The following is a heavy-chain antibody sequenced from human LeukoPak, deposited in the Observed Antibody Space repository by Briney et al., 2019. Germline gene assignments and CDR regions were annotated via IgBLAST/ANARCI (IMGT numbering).Heavy chain of an antibody. Sequence: SVKVSCKASGGTFRNYALNWVRQAPGKGLEWMGGTTPIFGSAEYAQKFQGRVTVTTDESTSTGYMEMSSLRSDDTAVYYCASSSTVATGFDPWGQGTLVTVSS. D-gene: IGHD5-12*01. V-gene: IGHV1-69*05. J-gene: IGHJ5*02. CDR2: TTPIFGSA. CDR1: GGTFRNYA. CDR3: ASSSTVATGFDP.